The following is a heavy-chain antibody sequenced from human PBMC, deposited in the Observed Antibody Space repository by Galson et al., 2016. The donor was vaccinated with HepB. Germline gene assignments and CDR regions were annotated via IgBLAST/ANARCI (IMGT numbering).Heavy chain of an antibody. CDR1: GFTLSSHT. CDR3: ARDLGLGVVSTATYFYGLSV. V-gene: IGHV3-30*04. CDR2: ISYDGNNT. J-gene: IGHJ6*02. Sequence: SLRLSCAAPGFTLSSHTLHWVRQVPGKGLEWVAFISYDGNNTDYADSVKGRFTISRDNSRNIVYLQMSSLSVEDTALYCCARDLGLGVVSTATYFYGLSVWGRGTTVTVSS. D-gene: IGHD3/OR15-3a*01.